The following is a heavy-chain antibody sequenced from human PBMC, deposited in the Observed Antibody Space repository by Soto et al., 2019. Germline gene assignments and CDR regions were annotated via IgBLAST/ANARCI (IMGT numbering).Heavy chain of an antibody. CDR3: AREVAYCSSPSCYSHPPNWFDP. CDR1: GYTFTSYG. Sequence: QVQLVQSGAEVKKPGASVKVSCKASGYTFTSYGISWVRQAPGQGLEWMGWISAYNGNTNYAQKLQGRVTMTTDTFTSTAYMELRSLRADDTAVYYCAREVAYCSSPSCYSHPPNWFDPWGQGTLVTVSS. CDR2: ISAYNGNT. V-gene: IGHV1-18*01. J-gene: IGHJ5*02. D-gene: IGHD2-2*01.